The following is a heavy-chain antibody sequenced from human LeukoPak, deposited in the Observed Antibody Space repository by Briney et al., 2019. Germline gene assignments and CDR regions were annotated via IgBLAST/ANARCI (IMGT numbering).Heavy chain of an antibody. D-gene: IGHD6-13*01. CDR2: IYYSGST. J-gene: IGHJ4*02. V-gene: IGHV4-59*01. CDR1: GGSISSYY. Sequence: SETLSLACTVSGGSISSYYWSWIRQPPGKGLEWIGYIYYSGSTNYNPSLKSRVTISVDTSKNQFSLKLSSVTAADTAVYYCARGYSSPSRLFDYWGQGTLVTVSS. CDR3: ARGYSSPSRLFDY.